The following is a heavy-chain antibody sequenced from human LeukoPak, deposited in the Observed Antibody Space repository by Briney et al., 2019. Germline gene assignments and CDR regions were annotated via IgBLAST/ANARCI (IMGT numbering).Heavy chain of an antibody. J-gene: IGHJ6*02. Sequence: SETLSLTWAVYGGSFSGYYWSWIRQPPGKGLEWIGEINHSGSTNYNPSLKSRVTISVDTSKNQFSLKLSSVTAADTAAYYCARAVAGFHHREYGMDVWGQGTTVTVSS. D-gene: IGHD6-19*01. V-gene: IGHV4-34*01. CDR2: INHSGST. CDR3: ARAVAGFHHREYGMDV. CDR1: GGSFSGYY.